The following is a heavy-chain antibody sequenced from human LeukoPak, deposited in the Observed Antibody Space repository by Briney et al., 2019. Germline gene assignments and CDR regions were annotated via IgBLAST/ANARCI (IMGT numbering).Heavy chain of an antibody. CDR3: ARGVYHGGYSYGLNWFDP. D-gene: IGHD5-18*01. V-gene: IGHV3-11*01. CDR2: ISHTGTTM. Sequence: GGSLRLSCAASGFTFSDHYMSWIRQAPGKGLEWVSYISHTGTTMYYADSVKGRFTLSRDNARNSLYLQMNSLRAEDTAVYYCARGVYHGGYSYGLNWFDPWGQGTLVTVSS. CDR1: GFTFSDHY. J-gene: IGHJ5*02.